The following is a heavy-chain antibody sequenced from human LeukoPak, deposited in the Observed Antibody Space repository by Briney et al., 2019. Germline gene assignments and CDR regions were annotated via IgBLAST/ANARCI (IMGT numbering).Heavy chain of an antibody. J-gene: IGHJ3*02. D-gene: IGHD3-3*01. CDR2: ISGSGGST. Sequence: PGXSLRLSCAASGFTFSSYAMSWVRQAPGKGLEWVSAISGSGGSTYYADSVNGLFTISIDNSNNTLYLQMNSLRAEDTAVYYCAKVYYDFWSGYPAGAFDIWGQGTMVTVSS. CDR3: AKVYYDFWSGYPAGAFDI. V-gene: IGHV3-23*01. CDR1: GFTFSSYA.